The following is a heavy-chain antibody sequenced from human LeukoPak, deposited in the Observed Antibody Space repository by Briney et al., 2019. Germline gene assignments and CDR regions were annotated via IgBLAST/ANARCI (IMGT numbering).Heavy chain of an antibody. D-gene: IGHD3-10*01. J-gene: IGHJ4*02. CDR3: ASGRRDLPVLLWFGELLQPLDY. CDR2: ISYDGSNK. V-gene: IGHV3-30*04. Sequence: GGSLRLSCAASGFTFSSYAMHWVRQAPGKGLEWVAVISYDGSNKYYADSVKGRFTISRDNSKNTLYLQMNSLRAEDTAVYYCASGRRDLPVLLWFGELLQPLDYWGQGTLVTVSS. CDR1: GFTFSSYA.